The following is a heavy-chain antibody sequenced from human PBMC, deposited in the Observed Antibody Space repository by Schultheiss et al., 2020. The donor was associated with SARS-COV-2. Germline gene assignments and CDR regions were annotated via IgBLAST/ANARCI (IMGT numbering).Heavy chain of an antibody. CDR1: GFTVSSNY. CDR3: ASGYHILTGYSLDY. D-gene: IGHD3-9*01. J-gene: IGHJ4*02. Sequence: GGSLRLSCAASGFTVSSNYMSWVRQAPGKGLEWVSVIYSGGSTYYADSVKGRFTISRDNAKNSLYLQMNSLRAEDTAVYYCASGYHILTGYSLDYWGQGTLVTVSS. CDR2: IYSGGST. V-gene: IGHV3-53*01.